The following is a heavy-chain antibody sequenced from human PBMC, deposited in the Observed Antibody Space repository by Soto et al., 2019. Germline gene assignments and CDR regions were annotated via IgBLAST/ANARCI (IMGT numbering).Heavy chain of an antibody. CDR2: IYYGGST. CDR3: SRVGGYYGDYPNFDY. CDR1: GGSISSYY. Sequence: SETLSLTCTVSGGSISSYYWSWIRQPPGKGLDWIGNIYYGGSTNYNPSLKSRVTISVDTSKRQFSLKLYSMTAADTAVYYCSRVGGYYGDYPNFDYWGQGTRVTVSS. D-gene: IGHD4-17*01. V-gene: IGHV4-59*01. J-gene: IGHJ4*02.